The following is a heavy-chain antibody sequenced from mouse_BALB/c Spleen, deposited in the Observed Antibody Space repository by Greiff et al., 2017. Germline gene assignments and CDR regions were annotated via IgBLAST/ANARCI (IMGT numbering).Heavy chain of an antibody. CDR3: ARESYYGNYYYAMDY. J-gene: IGHJ4*01. D-gene: IGHD2-1*01. V-gene: IGHV5-6-3*01. Sequence: EVQRVESGGGLVQPGGSLKLSCAASGFTFSSYGMSWVRQTPDKRLELVATINSNGGSTYYPDSVKGRFTISRDNAKNTLYLQMSSLKSEDTAMYYCARESYYGNYYYAMDYWGQGTSVTVSS. CDR2: INSNGGST. CDR1: GFTFSSYG.